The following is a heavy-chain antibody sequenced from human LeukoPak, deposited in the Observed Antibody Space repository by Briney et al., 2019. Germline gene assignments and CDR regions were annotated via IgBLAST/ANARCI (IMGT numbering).Heavy chain of an antibody. CDR1: GFTFSTYG. CDR3: ARATMVRGVTNFDY. Sequence: PGGSLRLSCAASGFTFSTYGMHWVRQAPGKGLEWVAFIQYDGDNKYYADSVKGRFTISRDNSKNTLYLQMNSLRAEDTAVYYCARATMVRGVTNFDYWGQGTLVTVSS. CDR2: IQYDGDNK. D-gene: IGHD3-10*01. V-gene: IGHV3-30*02. J-gene: IGHJ4*02.